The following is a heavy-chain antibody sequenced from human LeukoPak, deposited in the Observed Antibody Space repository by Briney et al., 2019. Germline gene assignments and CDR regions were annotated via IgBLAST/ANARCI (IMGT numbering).Heavy chain of an antibody. CDR3: ARILTGYGSSYYYYGMDV. CDR2: IYYSGST. Sequence: SETLSLTCTVSGGSISSYYWSWIWQPPGKGLEWIGYIYYSGSTNYNPSLKSRVTISVDTSKNQFSLKLSSVTAADTAVYYCARILTGYGSSYYYYGMDVWGQGTTVTVSS. V-gene: IGHV4-59*08. J-gene: IGHJ6*02. D-gene: IGHD3-9*01. CDR1: GGSISSYY.